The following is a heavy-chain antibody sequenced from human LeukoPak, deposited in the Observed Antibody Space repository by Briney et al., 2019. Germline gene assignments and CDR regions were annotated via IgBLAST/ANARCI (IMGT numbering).Heavy chain of an antibody. CDR1: GFTFSSYG. CDR2: ISYDGSNK. J-gene: IGHJ4*02. Sequence: GGSLRLSCAASGFTFSSYGMHWVRQAPGKGLEWVAVISYDGSNKYYADSVKGRFTISRDNSKNTLYLQMNSLRAEDTAVYYCAKSLYYDFWSGYGYWGQGTLVTVSS. D-gene: IGHD3-3*01. V-gene: IGHV3-30*18. CDR3: AKSLYYDFWSGYGY.